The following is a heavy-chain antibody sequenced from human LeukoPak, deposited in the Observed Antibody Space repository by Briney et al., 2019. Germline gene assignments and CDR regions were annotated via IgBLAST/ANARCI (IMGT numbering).Heavy chain of an antibody. CDR3: ARDYGDYVLDY. V-gene: IGHV4-31*03. Sequence: SETLSLTCTVSGGSISSGGYYWSWIRQRPGKGLEWIGYIYYSGSTYYNPSLKSRVTISVDTSKNQFSLKLSSVTAADTAVYYCARDYGDYVLDYWGQGTLVTVSS. CDR1: GGSISSGGYY. J-gene: IGHJ4*02. D-gene: IGHD4-17*01. CDR2: IYYSGST.